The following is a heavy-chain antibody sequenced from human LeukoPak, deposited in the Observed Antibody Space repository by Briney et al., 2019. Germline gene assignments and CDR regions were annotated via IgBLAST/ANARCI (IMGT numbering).Heavy chain of an antibody. CDR2: IYTSGST. J-gene: IGHJ4*02. CDR3: ARDLVDTAIGY. CDR1: GGSISSGSYY. D-gene: IGHD5-18*01. Sequence: SETLSLTCTVSGGSISSGSYYWSWIRQPAGKGLEWIGRIYTSGSTNYNPSLKSRVTISVDTSKNQFSLKLSSVTAADTAVYYCARDLVDTAIGYWDQGTLVTVSS. V-gene: IGHV4-61*02.